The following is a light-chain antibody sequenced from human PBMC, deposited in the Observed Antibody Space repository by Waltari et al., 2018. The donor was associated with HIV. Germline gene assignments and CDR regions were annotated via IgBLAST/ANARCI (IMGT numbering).Light chain of an antibody. J-gene: IGLJ2*01. CDR2: EVT. Sequence: QSALTQPASVSGSPGQSITISCTGSSSEVGAYKDVSWYQQHPGKVPKLILYEVTNRPSGVSDRFSGSKSGNTASLTISGLQAEDEADYYCASRTFITTVIFGGGTKVTVL. CDR1: SSEVGAYKD. CDR3: ASRTFITTVI. V-gene: IGLV2-14*03.